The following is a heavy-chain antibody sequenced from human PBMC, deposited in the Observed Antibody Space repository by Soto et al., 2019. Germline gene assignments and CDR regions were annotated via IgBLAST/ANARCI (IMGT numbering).Heavy chain of an antibody. V-gene: IGHV1-69*13. CDR1: GGTFSSYA. CDR3: ASSSLPGIAVAGTAFDI. Sequence: ASVKVSCKASGGTFSSYAISWVRQAPGQGLEWMGGIIPIFGTANYAQKFQGRVTITADESTSTAYMELSSLRSEDTAVYCCASSSLPGIAVAGTAFDIWGQGTMVTVSS. J-gene: IGHJ3*02. CDR2: IIPIFGTA. D-gene: IGHD6-19*01.